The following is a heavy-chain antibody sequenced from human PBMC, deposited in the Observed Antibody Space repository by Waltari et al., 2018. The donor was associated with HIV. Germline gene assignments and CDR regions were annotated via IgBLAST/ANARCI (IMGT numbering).Heavy chain of an antibody. CDR1: GFTFPNAW. V-gene: IGHV3-15*01. J-gene: IGHJ4*02. CDR3: VTGLLYKRY. Sequence: EVKLVESGGGLVKPGGTLRLPCDASGFTFPNAWMSWVRQAPGKGLEWVGRIKNIADGGTTECGAPVKGRFTISRDDSQNTVFLQMNSLKTEDTAVYFCVTGLLYKRYWGQGTLVTVSS. D-gene: IGHD1-1*01. CDR2: IKNIADGGTT.